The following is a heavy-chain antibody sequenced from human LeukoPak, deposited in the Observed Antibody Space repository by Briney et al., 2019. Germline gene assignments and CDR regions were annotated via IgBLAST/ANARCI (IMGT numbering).Heavy chain of an antibody. V-gene: IGHV4-34*01. Sequence: SETLSLTCAVYGGSFSGYYWSWIRQPPGKGLEWIGEINHSGSTNYNPSLKSRVTTSVDTSKNQFSLKLSSVTAADTAVYYCARRYCSSTSCYATGPFDYWGQGTLVTVSS. CDR2: INHSGST. J-gene: IGHJ4*02. D-gene: IGHD2-2*01. CDR1: GGSFSGYY. CDR3: ARRYCSSTSCYATGPFDY.